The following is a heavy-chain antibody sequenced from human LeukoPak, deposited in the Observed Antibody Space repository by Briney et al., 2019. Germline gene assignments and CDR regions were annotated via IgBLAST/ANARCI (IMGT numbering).Heavy chain of an antibody. Sequence: SETLSLTCAVYGGSFSGYYWSWIRQPPGKGLEWIEEINHSGSTNYNPSLKSRVTISVDTSKNQFSLKLSSVTAADTAVYYCARGPRCTSCLRWFDPWGQGTLVTVSS. J-gene: IGHJ5*02. CDR1: GGSFSGYY. CDR3: ARGPRCTSCLRWFDP. D-gene: IGHD2-2*01. CDR2: INHSGST. V-gene: IGHV4-34*01.